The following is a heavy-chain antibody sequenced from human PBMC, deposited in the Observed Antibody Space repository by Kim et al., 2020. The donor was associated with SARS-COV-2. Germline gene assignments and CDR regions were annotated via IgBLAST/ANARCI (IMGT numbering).Heavy chain of an antibody. CDR2: VWHDGSAK. CDR1: GFILSKYG. V-gene: IGHV3-33*01. CDR3: ARAPGYTSGWEYLDS. D-gene: IGHD6-19*01. Sequence: GGSLRLSCEGSGFILSKYGMHWVRQAPGKGLEWMAVVWHDGSAKYYADSVKGRFTISRDSSKNTLSLQMNRLTVEDTGVYYCARAPGYTSGWEYLDSWGQGTLVTVSS. J-gene: IGHJ4*02.